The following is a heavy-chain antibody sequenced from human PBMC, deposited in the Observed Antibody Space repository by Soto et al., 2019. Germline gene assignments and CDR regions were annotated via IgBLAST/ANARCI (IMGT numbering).Heavy chain of an antibody. D-gene: IGHD2-15*01. CDR3: ARHLRYCSGGSCRYDAFDI. Sequence: QLQLQESGPGLVKPSETLSLTCTVSGGSISSSSHYWGWIRQPPGKGLEWIGSFYYSGSTCYNPSLQSRVTISVDTSKNQFSLELSSVTAAETSVYYCARHLRYCSGGSCRYDAFDIWGKGTMVTVSS. J-gene: IGHJ3*02. V-gene: IGHV4-39*01. CDR2: FYYSGST. CDR1: GGSISSSSHY.